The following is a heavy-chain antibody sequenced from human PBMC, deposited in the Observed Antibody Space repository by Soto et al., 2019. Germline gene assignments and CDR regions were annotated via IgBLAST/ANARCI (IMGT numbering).Heavy chain of an antibody. D-gene: IGHD3-22*01. V-gene: IGHV4-39*01. J-gene: IGHJ3*02. CDR1: GGSISSSSYY. CDR2: IYYSGST. CDR3: ASRFFTQITMMENNYAFDI. Sequence: SETLSLTCTVSGGSISSSSYYWGWIRQPPGKGLEWIGSIYYSGSTYYNPSLKSRVTISVDTSKNQFSLKLSSVTAADTAVYYCASRFFTQITMMENNYAFDIWGQGTMVTVSS.